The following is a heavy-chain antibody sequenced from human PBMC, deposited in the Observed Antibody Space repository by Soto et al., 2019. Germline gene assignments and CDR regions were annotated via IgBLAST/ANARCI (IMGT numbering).Heavy chain of an antibody. Sequence: PRLSCAASGFTFSSYAMSWVRQAPGKGLEWVSAISGSGGSTYYADSVKGRFTISRDNSKNTLYLQMNSLRAEDTAVYYCANLGGIRWPPGWGQGTLVTVSS. CDR2: ISGSGGST. V-gene: IGHV3-23*01. J-gene: IGHJ4*02. CDR3: ANLGGIRWPPG. CDR1: GFTFSSYA. D-gene: IGHD3-16*01.